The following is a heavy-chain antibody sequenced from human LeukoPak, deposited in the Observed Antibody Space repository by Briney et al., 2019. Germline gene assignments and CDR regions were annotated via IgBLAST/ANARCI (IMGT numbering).Heavy chain of an antibody. CDR1: GGSISSNSYY. V-gene: IGHV4-39*07. Sequence: AETLSLTCTVSGGSISSNSYYLGWIRQPPGKGLEWIGNIYYSGSTYYNPSLKSRVTISEDTSKTQFSLKLSSVTAADTAVYYCASIDFDWLLALDYWGQGTLVTVSS. CDR2: IYYSGST. CDR3: ASIDFDWLLALDY. D-gene: IGHD3-9*01. J-gene: IGHJ4*02.